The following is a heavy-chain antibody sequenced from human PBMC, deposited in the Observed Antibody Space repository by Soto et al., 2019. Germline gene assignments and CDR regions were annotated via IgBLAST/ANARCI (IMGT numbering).Heavy chain of an antibody. CDR2: TYYRSKWYN. V-gene: IGHV6-1*01. J-gene: IGHJ4*02. CDR3: ARDLGLALDY. Sequence: QTLSITGAISGGSNSSTSAAWNWFRQTPSRGLEWLGRTYYRSKWYNDYPVSVKSRITINPDTYMNHFSLQMNSVTPEDTAVYYCARDLGLALDYWGQGALVTVSS. CDR1: GGSNSSTSAA.